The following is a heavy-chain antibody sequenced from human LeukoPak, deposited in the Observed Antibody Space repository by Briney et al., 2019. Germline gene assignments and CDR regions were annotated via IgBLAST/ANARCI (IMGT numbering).Heavy chain of an antibody. Sequence: PGGSLRLSCAAYGFTFNNFGMHWVRQAPGKGLEWVAFMGYEGIHKYYADSVKGRFTISKDNSKATLYLQMNSLRPEDTAVYYCARDLHGGYSSDYWGQGTLVTVSS. D-gene: IGHD4-23*01. CDR2: MGYEGIHK. CDR1: GFTFNNFG. J-gene: IGHJ4*02. CDR3: ARDLHGGYSSDY. V-gene: IGHV3-30*02.